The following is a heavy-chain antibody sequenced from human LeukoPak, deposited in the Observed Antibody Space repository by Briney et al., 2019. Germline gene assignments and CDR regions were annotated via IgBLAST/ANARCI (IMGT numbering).Heavy chain of an antibody. D-gene: IGHD2-8*01. Sequence: GGSLRLSCAASGFSLRSSEMNWIRQAPGKGPEWVAHINSADNVEYYTDSVRGRFTMSRDNAKDLLYLQMNSLRDEDTAVYYCARDTVNGPFVISLDLWGQGVLVTVSS. CDR3: ARDTVNGPFVISLDL. J-gene: IGHJ5*02. V-gene: IGHV3-48*03. CDR1: GFSLRSSE. CDR2: INSADNVE.